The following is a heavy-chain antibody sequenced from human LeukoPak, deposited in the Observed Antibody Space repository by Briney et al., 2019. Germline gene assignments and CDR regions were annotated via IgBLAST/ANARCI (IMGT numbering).Heavy chain of an antibody. Sequence: SETLSLTCTVSGGSISSYYWSWIRQPPGKGLEWIGYIYYSGSTNYNPSLKSRVTISVDTSKNQFSLKLSSVTAADTAVYYCARGPHYYDSSGYHLPFWGQGTLVTVSS. D-gene: IGHD3-22*01. V-gene: IGHV4-59*01. CDR1: GGSISSYY. CDR3: ARGPHYYDSSGYHLPF. J-gene: IGHJ4*02. CDR2: IYYSGST.